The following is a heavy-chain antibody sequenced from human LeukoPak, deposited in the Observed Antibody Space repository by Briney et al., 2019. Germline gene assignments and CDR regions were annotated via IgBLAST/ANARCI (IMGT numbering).Heavy chain of an antibody. V-gene: IGHV3-23*01. Sequence: GGSLRLSCAASGFTFSSYAMGWVLQAPGKGLEWVSSISATGVSTYFAASVRGRFTISRDNSKNTQYLQMNSLRAEDTAVYYCAKGSGRYGSGSFSDSWGQGTLVTVSS. J-gene: IGHJ5*01. D-gene: IGHD3-10*01. CDR1: GFTFSSYA. CDR2: ISATGVST. CDR3: AKGSGRYGSGSFSDS.